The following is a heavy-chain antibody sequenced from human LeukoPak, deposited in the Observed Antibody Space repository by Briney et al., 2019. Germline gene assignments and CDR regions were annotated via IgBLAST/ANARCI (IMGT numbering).Heavy chain of an antibody. CDR1: GFTFSSYS. J-gene: IGHJ6*02. CDR2: ISSSSSYI. V-gene: IGHV3-21*01. Sequence: PGGSLRLSCAASGFTFSSYSMNWVRQAPGKGLEGVSSISSSSSYIYYADSVKGRFTISRDNAKNSLYLQMNSLRAEDTAVYYCARDLPPRAYYGMDVWRQGTTVTVSS. CDR3: ARDLPPRAYYGMDV.